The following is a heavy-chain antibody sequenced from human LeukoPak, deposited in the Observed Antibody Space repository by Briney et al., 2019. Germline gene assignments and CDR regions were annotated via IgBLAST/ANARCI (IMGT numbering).Heavy chain of an antibody. V-gene: IGHV4-30-2*01. CDR1: GGSISSGGYS. CDR3: ARGDSSGYYRYFDY. Sequence: SETLSLTCAVSGGSISSGGYSWSWIRQPPGKGLEWIEYIYHSGSTYYNPSLKSRVTVSVDRSKNQFSLKLSSVTAADTAVYYCARGDSSGYYRYFDYWGQGTLVTVSS. CDR2: IYHSGST. J-gene: IGHJ4*02. D-gene: IGHD3-22*01.